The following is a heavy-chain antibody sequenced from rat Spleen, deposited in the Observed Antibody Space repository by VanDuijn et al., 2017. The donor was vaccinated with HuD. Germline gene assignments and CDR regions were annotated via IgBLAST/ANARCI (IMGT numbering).Heavy chain of an antibody. Sequence: EVQLVESGGGLVQPGGSLKLSCAASGFTFSVSYMAWVRQAPTKGLEWVAYISTGGDNTYYRDSVKGRFTISRDNAKSTLYLQLDSLRSEDTASYYCTRGGYYRYWGKGVMVTVSS. J-gene: IGHJ2*01. CDR2: ISTGGDNT. D-gene: IGHD1-1*01. V-gene: IGHV5-27*01. CDR1: GFTFSVSY. CDR3: TRGGYYRY.